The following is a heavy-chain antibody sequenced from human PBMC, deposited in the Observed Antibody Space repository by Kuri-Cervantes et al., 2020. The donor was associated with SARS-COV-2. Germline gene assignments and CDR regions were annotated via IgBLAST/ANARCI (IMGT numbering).Heavy chain of an antibody. CDR1: GGSFSGYK. V-gene: IGHV4-34*01. CDR3: VRQNCGGISNYYYYMDV. J-gene: IGHJ6*03. CDR2: IYHSGST. D-gene: IGHD2-21*01. Sequence: SETLSLTCAVYGGSFSGYKWNWIRQSPGKGLEWIGSIYHSGSTYYNPSLKSRVTISVDTSKNQFSLKLSSVTAADTAVYYCVRQNCGGISNYYYYMDVWGKGTTVTVSS.